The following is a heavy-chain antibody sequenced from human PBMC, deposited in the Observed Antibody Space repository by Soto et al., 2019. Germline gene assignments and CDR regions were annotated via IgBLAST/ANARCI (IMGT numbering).Heavy chain of an antibody. CDR2: ITGGSDYI. Sequence: GGSLRLSCAASGFNFSIYSMHWVRQAPGKGLEWVSYITGGSDYISDADSVKGRFTTSRDNTKNSLYLQMNSLRAEDTAIYYCARDSGYDIWGQGTLVTVSS. V-gene: IGHV3-21*01. J-gene: IGHJ4*02. CDR1: GFNFSIYS. D-gene: IGHD5-12*01. CDR3: ARDSGYDI.